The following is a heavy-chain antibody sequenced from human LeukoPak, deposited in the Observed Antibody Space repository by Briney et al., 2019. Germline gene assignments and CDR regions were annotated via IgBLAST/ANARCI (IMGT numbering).Heavy chain of an antibody. Sequence: GGSLRLSCAASGFTFSSYWMSWVRQAPGKGLEWVANIKQDGREKYYVDSVKGRFTISRDNAKNSLYLQMNSLRAEDTAVSYCARDPLGVVITNYYYYMDVWGKGTTVTVSS. J-gene: IGHJ6*03. V-gene: IGHV3-7*01. CDR2: IKQDGREK. CDR1: GFTFSSYW. CDR3: ARDPLGVVITNYYYYMDV. D-gene: IGHD2-21*01.